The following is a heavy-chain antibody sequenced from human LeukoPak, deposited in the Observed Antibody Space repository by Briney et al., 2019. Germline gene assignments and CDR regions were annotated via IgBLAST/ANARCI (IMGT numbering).Heavy chain of an antibody. D-gene: IGHD3-10*01. CDR2: ISGSGGST. V-gene: IGHV3-23*01. CDR3: ASQGRGAFDI. J-gene: IGHJ3*02. Sequence: PGGSLRLSCAASGFTFSSYAMSWVRQAPGKGLEWVSAISGSGGSTYYADSVKGRFNISRDSSKNTLYLQMSSLRVEDTAVYYCASQGRGAFDIWGQGTMVTVSS. CDR1: GFTFSSYA.